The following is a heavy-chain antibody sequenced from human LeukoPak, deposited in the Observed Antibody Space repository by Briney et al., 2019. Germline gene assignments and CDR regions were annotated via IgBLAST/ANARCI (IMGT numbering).Heavy chain of an antibody. J-gene: IGHJ6*02. Sequence: SGPTLVNPTQTLTLTCTFSGFSLSTSGGGVGWIRQPPGKALEWLALIYWDDDKRYSPSLKSRLTITKDTSKNQVVLTMTNMDPVDTATYYCARSYSSSWYIYYYYGMDVWGQGTTVTVSS. CDR3: ARSYSSSWYIYYYYGMDV. CDR1: GFSLSTSGGG. D-gene: IGHD6-13*01. CDR2: IYWDDDK. V-gene: IGHV2-5*02.